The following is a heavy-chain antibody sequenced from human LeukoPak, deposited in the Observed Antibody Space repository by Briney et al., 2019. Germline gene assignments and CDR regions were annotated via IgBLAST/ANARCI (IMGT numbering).Heavy chain of an antibody. V-gene: IGHV4-59*01. D-gene: IGHD5-12*01. Sequence: SDTLSLTCTVSGGSISGYYWSWIRQPPRKGLEWIGYIYYSGTTNYTPSLKSRVTISVDTSKNQFSLKLSSVTAADTAVYYCARDAGYLTDYWGQGTLVTVSS. J-gene: IGHJ4*02. CDR2: IYYSGTT. CDR1: GGSISGYY. CDR3: ARDAGYLTDY.